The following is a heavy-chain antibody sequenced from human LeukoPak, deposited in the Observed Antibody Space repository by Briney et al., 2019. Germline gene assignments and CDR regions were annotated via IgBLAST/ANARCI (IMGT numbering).Heavy chain of an antibody. CDR1: GFTFSSYA. J-gene: IGHJ4*02. CDR3: AKVWRFLEWLSHSDY. CDR2: ISGSGGST. Sequence: GGSLRLSCAASGFTFSSYAVSWVRQAPGKGLEWVSAISGSGGSTCYADSVKGRFTISRDNSKNTLYLQMNSLRAEDTAVYYCAKVWRFLEWLSHSDYWGQGTLVTVSS. V-gene: IGHV3-23*01. D-gene: IGHD3-3*01.